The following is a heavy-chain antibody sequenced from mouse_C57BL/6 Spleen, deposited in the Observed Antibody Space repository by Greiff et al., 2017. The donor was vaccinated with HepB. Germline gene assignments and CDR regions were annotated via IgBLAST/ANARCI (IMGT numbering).Heavy chain of an antibody. V-gene: IGHV3-6*01. J-gene: IGHJ3*01. CDR2: ISYDGSN. CDR3: AMMFAY. CDR1: GYSITSGYY. Sequence: ESGPGLVKPSQSLSLTCSVTGYSITSGYYWNWIRQFPGNKLEWMGYISYDGSNNYNPSLKNRISITRDTSKNQFFLKLNSVTTEDTATYYCAMMFAYWGQGTLVTVSA.